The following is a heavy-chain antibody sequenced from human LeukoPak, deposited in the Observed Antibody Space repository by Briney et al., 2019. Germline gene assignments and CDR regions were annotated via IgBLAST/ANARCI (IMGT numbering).Heavy chain of an antibody. CDR2: IKQDGSEK. D-gene: IGHD3-10*01. J-gene: IGHJ4*02. V-gene: IGHV3-7*05. CDR1: GFTFSSYW. CDR3: ARVLSALRFPATDY. Sequence: GGSLRLSCAASGFTFSSYWMTWVRQAPGKGLEWVANIKQDGSEKYYVDSVKGRFTISRDNAKNSLYLQMNSLRAEDTAVYYCARVLSALRFPATDYWGQGTLVTVSS.